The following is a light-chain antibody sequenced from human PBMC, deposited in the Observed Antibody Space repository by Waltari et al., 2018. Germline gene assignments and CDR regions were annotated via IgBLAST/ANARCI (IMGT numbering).Light chain of an antibody. CDR2: SAS. J-gene: IGKJ4*01. Sequence: CRAGQSVSTISLACYQQNAGQAPRLLIYSASNRAPGIPDRFSGSGSGTDFALTISSLEPEDSAMYYCQQYDGAVVTFGGGTKVEIK. CDR3: QQYDGAVVT. V-gene: IGKV3-20*01. CDR1: QSVSTIS.